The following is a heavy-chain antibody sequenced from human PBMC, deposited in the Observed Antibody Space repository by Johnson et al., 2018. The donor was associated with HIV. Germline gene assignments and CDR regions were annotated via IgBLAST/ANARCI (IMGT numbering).Heavy chain of an antibody. CDR2: IRYDGSYK. D-gene: IGHD4-23*01. Sequence: VQLVESGGGVVQPGRSLRLSCAASGFTFSSYAMHWVRQAPGKGLEWVAFIRYDGSYKYYADSVKGRFTISRDDSKNSLYLQMNSLRAEDTAVYYCAKESETYGGNIGFEHPFDIWGQGTMVTVSS. CDR1: GFTFSSYA. J-gene: IGHJ3*02. CDR3: AKESETYGGNIGFEHPFDI. V-gene: IGHV3-30*02.